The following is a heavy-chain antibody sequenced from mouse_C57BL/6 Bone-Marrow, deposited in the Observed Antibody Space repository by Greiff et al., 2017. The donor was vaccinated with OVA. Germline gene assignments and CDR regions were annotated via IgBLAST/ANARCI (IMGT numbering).Heavy chain of an antibody. V-gene: IGHV1-63*01. CDR3: ALYYDYFSWFAY. J-gene: IGHJ3*01. D-gene: IGHD2-4*01. CDR1: GYTFTNYW. CDR2: IYPGGGYT. Sequence: VQRVESGAELVRPGTSVKMSCKASGYTFTNYWIGWAKQRPGHGLEWIGDIYPGGGYTNYNEKFKGKATLTADKSSSTAYMQFSSLTSEDSAIYYCALYYDYFSWFAYWGQGTLVTVSA.